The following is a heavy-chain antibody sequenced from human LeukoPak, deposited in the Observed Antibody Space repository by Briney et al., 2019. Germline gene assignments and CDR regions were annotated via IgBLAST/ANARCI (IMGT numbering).Heavy chain of an antibody. CDR1: GFTFSSYG. V-gene: IGHV3-33*01. CDR3: ARPSGGSSWYYFDY. Sequence: GGPLRLSCAASGFTFSSYGMHWVRQAPGKGLEWVAVIWYDGSNKYYADSVKGRFTISRDNSKNTLYLQMNSLRAEDTAVYYCARPSGGSSWYYFDYWGQGTLVTVSS. D-gene: IGHD6-13*01. J-gene: IGHJ4*02. CDR2: IWYDGSNK.